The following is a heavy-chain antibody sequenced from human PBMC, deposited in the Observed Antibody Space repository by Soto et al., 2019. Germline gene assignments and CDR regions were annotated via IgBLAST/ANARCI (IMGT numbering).Heavy chain of an antibody. CDR1: RFTFSSYG. D-gene: IGHD3-9*01. V-gene: IGHV3-33*01. J-gene: IGHJ6*02. CDR2: IWYDGSNK. Sequence: PGGSLRLSCAASRFTFSSYGMNWVRQAPGKGLEGVAGIWYDGSNKYYADSVKGRFTISRDNSKDTVYLDMNSLRDEDTAVYSCARAGRPGNYEAYYCYVMAVWAQGSTVPGSS. CDR3: ARAGRPGNYEAYYCYVMAV.